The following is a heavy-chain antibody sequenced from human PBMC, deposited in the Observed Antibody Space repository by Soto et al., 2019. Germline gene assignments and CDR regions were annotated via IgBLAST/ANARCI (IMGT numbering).Heavy chain of an antibody. J-gene: IGHJ4*02. CDR1: GFTFSYYY. D-gene: IGHD3-10*01. Sequence: GGSLRLSCAASGFTFSYYYMTWIRQAPGKGLEWVSYISSGDSTIYYADSVKGRFTISRDNAKNSLYLQMNSLRAEDTAVYYCAREIRFGELLYLDYWGLGTLVTVSS. V-gene: IGHV3-11*01. CDR2: ISSGDSTI. CDR3: AREIRFGELLYLDY.